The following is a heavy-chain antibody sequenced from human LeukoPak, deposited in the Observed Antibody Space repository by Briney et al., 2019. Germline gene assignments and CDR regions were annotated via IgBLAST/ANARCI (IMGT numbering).Heavy chain of an antibody. CDR3: ARYGGNAFDV. CDR2: ISSGSSYI. D-gene: IGHD4/OR15-4a*01. CDR1: GFTFSSYN. Sequence: PGGSLRLSCAASGFTFSSYNMNWVRQAPGKGLEWVSSISSGSSYIYCADSVKGRFTISRDNTKNSLYMQMNSLRAEDTALSYCARYGGNAFDVWGQGTMVTVSS. J-gene: IGHJ3*01. V-gene: IGHV3-21*01.